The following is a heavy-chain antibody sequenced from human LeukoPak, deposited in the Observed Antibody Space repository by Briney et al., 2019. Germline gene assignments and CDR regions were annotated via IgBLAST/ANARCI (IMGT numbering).Heavy chain of an antibody. CDR2: IYTSGST. D-gene: IGHD3-16*02. Sequence: PSQTLSLTCTVSGGSISSGSYYWSWIRQPAGKGLEWIGRIYTSGSTNYNPSLRSRVTIAVDTSKKSFYLKLSSVTAADTAVYYCARARGRYRNYYYYMDVWGKGTTVTVSS. CDR1: GGSISSGSYY. V-gene: IGHV4-61*02. CDR3: ARARGRYRNYYYYMDV. J-gene: IGHJ6*03.